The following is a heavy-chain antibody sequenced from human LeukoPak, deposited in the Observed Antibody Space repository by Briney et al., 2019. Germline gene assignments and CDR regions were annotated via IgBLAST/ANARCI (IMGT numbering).Heavy chain of an antibody. CDR3: ARDRGVATMDY. J-gene: IGHJ4*02. V-gene: IGHV3-30*14. CDR2: ISFDGNNK. CDR1: GFTFSGYA. D-gene: IGHD5-12*01. Sequence: GRSLRLSCAASGFTFSGYAIHWVRQGPGKGLEWVAVISFDGNNKYYADSVKGRFTISRDNSKNTLSLQMNSLRPEDTAVYYCARDRGVATMDYWGQGTLVTVSS.